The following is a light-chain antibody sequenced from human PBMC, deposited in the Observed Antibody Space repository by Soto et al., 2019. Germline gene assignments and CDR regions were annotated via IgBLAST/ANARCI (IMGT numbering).Light chain of an antibody. J-gene: IGKJ1*01. V-gene: IGKV1-5*03. CDR2: KAF. CDR3: QQYESFPRT. CDR1: QSINNY. Sequence: DIQMTQSPSTLSASVGDRVTITCRASQSINNYLAWYQQKPGKAPKLLIYKAFTLESGVPSRFSGSGSGKEFTLSISSLQPDDFATYYCQQYESFPRTFGQGTKVEIK.